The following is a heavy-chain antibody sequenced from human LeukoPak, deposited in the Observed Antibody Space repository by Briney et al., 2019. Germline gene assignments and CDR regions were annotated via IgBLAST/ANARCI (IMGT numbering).Heavy chain of an antibody. CDR1: GGSIRSSNW. D-gene: IGHD3-22*01. CDR2: INHSGST. V-gene: IGHV4-4*02. CDR3: ARGYYFDSSASYPYAFDI. J-gene: IGHJ3*02. Sequence: PSETLSLTCAVSGGSIRSSNWWSWVRQTPGKGLEWIGEINHSGSTNYNTSLKSQVAISVDKSKNQFSLKLSPVTAADTAIYYCARGYYFDSSASYPYAFDIWGQGTMVTVSS.